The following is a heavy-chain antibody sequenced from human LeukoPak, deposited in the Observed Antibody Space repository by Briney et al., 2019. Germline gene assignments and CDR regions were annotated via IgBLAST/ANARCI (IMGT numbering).Heavy chain of an antibody. Sequence: SETLSLTCTVSGGSISSSSYYWGWIRQPPGKGLEWIGSIYYSGSTYYNPSLKSRVTISVDTSKNQFSLKLSSVTAADTAVYYCARRFYDILTGYTPHNWFDPWGQGTLVTVSS. J-gene: IGHJ5*02. CDR2: IYYSGST. CDR3: ARRFYDILTGYTPHNWFDP. CDR1: GGSISSSSYY. V-gene: IGHV4-39*01. D-gene: IGHD3-9*01.